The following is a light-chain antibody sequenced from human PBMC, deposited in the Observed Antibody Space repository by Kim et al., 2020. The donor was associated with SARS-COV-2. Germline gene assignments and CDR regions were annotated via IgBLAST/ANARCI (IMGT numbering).Light chain of an antibody. CDR1: SSDVGGYKF. CDR2: DVS. CDR3: CSYAGNYIWV. Sequence: GQSVTISCSGTSSDVGGYKFVSWYQQHPGKVPKVIIYDVSKRPSGVPDRFSGSKSGNTASLTISGLQAEDEADYYCCSYAGNYIWVFGGGTQLTVL. J-gene: IGLJ2*01. V-gene: IGLV2-11*01.